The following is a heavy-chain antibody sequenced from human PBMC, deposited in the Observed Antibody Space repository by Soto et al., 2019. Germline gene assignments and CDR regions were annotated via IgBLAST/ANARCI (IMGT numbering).Heavy chain of an antibody. CDR1: GYSFTSYW. J-gene: IGHJ5*02. D-gene: IGHD3-9*01. CDR3: ARKYYDILTGYYNWFDP. CDR2: IYPGDSDT. V-gene: IGHV5-51*01. Sequence: GESLKISCKGSGYSFTSYWIGWVRQMPGKGLEWMGIIYPGDSDTKYSPSFQGQVTFSADKSISTAYLQWTSLKASDTAMYYCARKYYDILTGYYNWFDPWGQGTLVTVSS.